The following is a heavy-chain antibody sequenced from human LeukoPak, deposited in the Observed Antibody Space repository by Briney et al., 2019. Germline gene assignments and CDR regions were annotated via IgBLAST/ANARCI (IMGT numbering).Heavy chain of an antibody. J-gene: IGHJ4*02. CDR3: ARVSTHSGTMFYFDY. D-gene: IGHD3-10*01. CDR2: IKPDGSEK. Sequence: GGSLRLSCAASGFTFSSCWMSWVRQAPGKGLEWVANIKPDGSEKYYVDSVKGRFTISRDNAKNSLYLQVNSLRAEDTAVYYCARVSTHSGTMFYFDYWGQGTLVTVSS. V-gene: IGHV3-7*01. CDR1: GFTFSSCW.